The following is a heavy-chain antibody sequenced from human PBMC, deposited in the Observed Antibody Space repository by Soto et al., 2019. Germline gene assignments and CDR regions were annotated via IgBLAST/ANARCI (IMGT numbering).Heavy chain of an antibody. CDR1: GVSISSSGYSSSYY. CDR3: ARGGGTYYDFWSGYYHFDY. Sequence: PSETLSLTCTVSGVSISSSGYSSSYYWGWIRQPPGKGLEWIGSISYGGSTYYNPSLKSRVTISVDTSKNQFSLKLTSVTAADTAVYYCARGGGTYYDFWSGYYHFDYWGQGTLVTVSS. J-gene: IGHJ4*02. CDR2: ISYGGST. V-gene: IGHV4-39*01. D-gene: IGHD3-3*01.